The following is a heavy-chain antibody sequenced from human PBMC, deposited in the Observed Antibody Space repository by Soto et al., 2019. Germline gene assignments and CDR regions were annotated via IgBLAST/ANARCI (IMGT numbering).Heavy chain of an antibody. CDR2: IWYDGSNK. Sequence: QVQLVESGGGVVQPGRSLRLSCAASGFTFRSHGMHWVRQAPGKGLEWVAVIWYDGSNKYYADSAKGRFTISRDNSKNTLYLQMNSPRVEDTAVYYCAREGYGGEAPFDFWGQGTLVTVSS. D-gene: IGHD2-21*01. CDR3: AREGYGGEAPFDF. CDR1: GFTFRSHG. J-gene: IGHJ4*02. V-gene: IGHV3-33*01.